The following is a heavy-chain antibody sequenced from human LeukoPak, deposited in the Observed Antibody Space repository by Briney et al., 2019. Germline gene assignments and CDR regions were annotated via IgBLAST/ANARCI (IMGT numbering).Heavy chain of an antibody. CDR1: GFTFSSYS. V-gene: IGHV3-21*04. CDR2: ISSSSSYI. CDR3: ARDSHDYGDYPRSSGGNAFDI. Sequence: PGGSLRLSCAASGFTFSSYSMNWVRQAPGKGLEWVSSISSSSSYIYYADSVKGRFTISRDNAKNSLYLQMNSLRAEDTAVYYCARDSHDYGDYPRSSGGNAFDIWGQGTMVTVSS. J-gene: IGHJ3*02. D-gene: IGHD4-17*01.